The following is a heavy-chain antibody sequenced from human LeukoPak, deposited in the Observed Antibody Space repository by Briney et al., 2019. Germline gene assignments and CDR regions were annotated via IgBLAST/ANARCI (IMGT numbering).Heavy chain of an antibody. V-gene: IGHV3-21*01. Sequence: GGSLRLSCAASGFTFSSYSMSWVRQAPGKGLEWVSSISSSSSYIYYADSVKGRFTISRDNAKNSLYLQMNSLRAEDTAVYYCARDLGPYIVVVPAAPFGYWGQGTLVTVSS. CDR2: ISSSSSYI. CDR3: ARDLGPYIVVVPAAPFGY. J-gene: IGHJ4*02. D-gene: IGHD2-2*01. CDR1: GFTFSSYS.